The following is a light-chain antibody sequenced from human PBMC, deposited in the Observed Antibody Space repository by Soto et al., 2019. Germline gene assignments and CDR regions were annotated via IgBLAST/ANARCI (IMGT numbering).Light chain of an antibody. V-gene: IGLV2-14*01. J-gene: IGLJ1*01. CDR2: DVS. CDR1: SSDVGGYDY. CDR3: SSYTSSSNYV. Sequence: QSALTQPASVSGSPGQSIAISCTGTSSDVGGYDYVSWYQQHPGKAPKLMIYDVSNRPSGVSNRFSGSKSDNTASLTISWLQAEDEADYYCSSYTSSSNYVFGTGTKLTVL.